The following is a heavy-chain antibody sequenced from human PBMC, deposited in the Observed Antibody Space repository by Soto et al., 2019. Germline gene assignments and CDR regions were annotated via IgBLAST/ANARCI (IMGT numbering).Heavy chain of an antibody. D-gene: IGHD6-19*01. CDR2: ISYDGSNK. J-gene: IGHJ4*02. V-gene: IGHV3-30-3*01. Sequence: QVQLVESGGGVVQPGRSLRLSCAASGFTFSSYAMHWVRQAPGKGLEWVAVISYDGSNKYYADSVKGRFTISRDNSKNTLYLQMNSLRAEDTAVYYCARGRYSSGLPADYWGQGTLVTVSS. CDR1: GFTFSSYA. CDR3: ARGRYSSGLPADY.